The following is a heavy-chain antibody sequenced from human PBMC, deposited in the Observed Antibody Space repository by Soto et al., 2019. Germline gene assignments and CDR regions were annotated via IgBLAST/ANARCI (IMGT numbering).Heavy chain of an antibody. J-gene: IGHJ4*02. D-gene: IGHD2-2*01. Sequence: LRLSCAASGFTFSSYSMNWVRQAPGKGLEWASSISSSSSYIYYADSVKGRFTISRDNAKNSLYLQMNSLRAEDTAVYYCARDVRRDQLLFWGQGTLVTVSS. V-gene: IGHV3-21*01. CDR3: ARDVRRDQLLF. CDR1: GFTFSSYS. CDR2: ISSSSSYI.